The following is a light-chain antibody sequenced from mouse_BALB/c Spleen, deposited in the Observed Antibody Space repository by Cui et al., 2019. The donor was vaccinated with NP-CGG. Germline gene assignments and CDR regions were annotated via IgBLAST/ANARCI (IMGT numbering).Light chain of an antibody. V-gene: IGLV1*01. Sequence: AVVTQESALNISRGETVTLTCRSRTGAVTTSNYANWVQEKPNHLFTGLIGGTNDRAPGVPARFSGSLIGDKAALTITRAQTEDEAIYFCALWYSNHWVFGGGTKLTVL. CDR1: TGAVTTSNY. CDR2: GTN. J-gene: IGLJ1*01. CDR3: ALWYSNHWV.